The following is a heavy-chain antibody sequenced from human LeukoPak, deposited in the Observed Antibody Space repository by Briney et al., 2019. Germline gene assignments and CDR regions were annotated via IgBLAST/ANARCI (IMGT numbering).Heavy chain of an antibody. CDR3: ARERADKYNTYYYDSSGYRPYYFDY. J-gene: IGHJ4*02. Sequence: GGSLRLSCAASGFTFSSYWMSWVRQAPGKGLEWVANIKQDGSEKYYVDSVKGRFTISRDNAKNSLYLQMNSLRAEDTAVYYCARERADKYNTYYYDSSGYRPYYFDYWGQGTLVTVSS. CDR1: GFTFSSYW. D-gene: IGHD3-22*01. CDR2: IKQDGSEK. V-gene: IGHV3-7*03.